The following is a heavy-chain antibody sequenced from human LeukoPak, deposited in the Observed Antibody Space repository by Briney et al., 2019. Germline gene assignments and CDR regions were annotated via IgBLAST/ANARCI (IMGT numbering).Heavy chain of an antibody. Sequence: GASVKVSCKASGYAFTGYYMHWVRQAPGQGLEWMGWINPNSGGTNYAQKFQGRVTMTRDTSISTAYMELSRLRSDDTAVYYCANDLGWIQLNLGRGQGTLVTVSS. V-gene: IGHV1-2*02. J-gene: IGHJ4*02. CDR2: INPNSGGT. D-gene: IGHD5-18*01. CDR1: GYAFTGYY. CDR3: ANDLGWIQLNLG.